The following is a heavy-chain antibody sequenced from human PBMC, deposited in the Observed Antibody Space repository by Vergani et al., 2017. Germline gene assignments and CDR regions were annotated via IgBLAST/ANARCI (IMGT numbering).Heavy chain of an antibody. V-gene: IGHV3-33*01. J-gene: IGHJ4*02. D-gene: IGHD2-21*01. Sequence: VQLVESGGGIVQPGRSLTLSCVASRSTFKTYGMHWVRQAPGKGLEWVGLIYYDGSNAYYADSVKGRFTISRDDSKNTVYLQINSLRAEDTAFYYCADLYGDDGFSPFWGQGTLVTVSS. CDR3: ADLYGDDGFSPF. CDR1: RSTFKTYG. CDR2: IYYDGSNA.